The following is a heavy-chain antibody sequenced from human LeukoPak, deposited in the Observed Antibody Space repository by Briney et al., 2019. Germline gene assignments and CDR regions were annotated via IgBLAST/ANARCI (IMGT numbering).Heavy chain of an antibody. V-gene: IGHV3-30-3*01. CDR1: GFTFSSYA. J-gene: IGHJ6*02. Sequence: GGSLRLSCAASGFTFSSYAMHWVRQAPGKGLEWVAVISYDGSNKYYADSVKGRFTISRDNSKNTLYLQMNSLRAEDTAVYYCAREGYSYGFKGDYYYGMDVWGQGTTVTVSS. D-gene: IGHD5-18*01. CDR3: AREGYSYGFKGDYYYGMDV. CDR2: ISYDGSNK.